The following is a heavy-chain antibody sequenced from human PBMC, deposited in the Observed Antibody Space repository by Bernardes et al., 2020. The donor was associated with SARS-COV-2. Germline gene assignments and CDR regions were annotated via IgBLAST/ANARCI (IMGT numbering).Heavy chain of an antibody. V-gene: IGHV3-33*01. Sequence: QVPVKGLEWLAVIWNHGSDTRHADSVKGRFTISRNNSKNTLYLQMNSLREEDTAVYYCARELLVVNSFFDHLGKGILVTVSS. CDR2: IWNHGSDT. J-gene: IGHJ4*02. CDR3: ARELLVVNSFFDH. D-gene: IGHD3-22*01.